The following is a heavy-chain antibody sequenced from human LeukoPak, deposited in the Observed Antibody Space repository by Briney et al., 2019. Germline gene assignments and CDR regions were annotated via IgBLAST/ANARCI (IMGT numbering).Heavy chain of an antibody. CDR2: IKVDGSEK. J-gene: IGHJ4*02. D-gene: IGHD3-10*01. Sequence: PGGSLRLSCVAAGFSFSRSWMSWDRQAQGKGLEWVANIKVDGSEKHYLDSVEGRFIISRDNAKNSLHLQMNNLRAEDTAEYYCVRDGPFGSGTFGYWAQGTLVSVSS. V-gene: IGHV3-7*01. CDR3: VRDGPFGSGTFGY. CDR1: GFSFSRSW.